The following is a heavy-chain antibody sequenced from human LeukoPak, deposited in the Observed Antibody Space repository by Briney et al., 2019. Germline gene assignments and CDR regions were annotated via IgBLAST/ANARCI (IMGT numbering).Heavy chain of an antibody. CDR1: GGSISSSSYF. D-gene: IGHD3-10*01. Sequence: SETLSLTCTVSGGSISSSSYFWGWIRQPPGKGLEWIGSIFYSGSTYYNPSLNSRVTISVDTSKNQFSLKLSSVTAADTAVYYCARHARSRQYYYGSGSYYMVGWFDPWGQGTLVTVSS. V-gene: IGHV4-39*01. CDR2: IFYSGST. CDR3: ARHARSRQYYYGSGSYYMVGWFDP. J-gene: IGHJ5*02.